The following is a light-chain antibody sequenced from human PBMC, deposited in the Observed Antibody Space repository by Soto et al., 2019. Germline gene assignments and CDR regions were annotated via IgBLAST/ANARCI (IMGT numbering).Light chain of an antibody. V-gene: IGLV2-14*01. J-gene: IGLJ2*01. CDR2: DVT. CDR3: SSYTGGNNVV. Sequence: QSALTQPASVSGSPGQSITISCSGTSSDVGGYDYVSWYQQHPGKVPKLMIYDVTNRPSGVSNRFSGSKSGNTASLTISGLQAEDEADYYCSSYTGGNNVVFGGGTKVTVL. CDR1: SSDVGGYDY.